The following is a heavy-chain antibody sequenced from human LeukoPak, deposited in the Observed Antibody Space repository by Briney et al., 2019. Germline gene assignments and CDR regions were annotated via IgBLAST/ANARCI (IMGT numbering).Heavy chain of an antibody. CDR2: IYTSGST. J-gene: IGHJ5*02. CDR3: ARDSDRFDP. V-gene: IGHV4-61*02. CDR1: SGSISSGSYY. Sequence: SETLSLTCTVSSGSISSGSYYWSWIRQPAGKGLEWIGRIYTSGSTNYNPSLKSRLTISVDTSKNQFSLNLSSVTAADTAVYYCARDSDRFDPWGQGTLVTVSS.